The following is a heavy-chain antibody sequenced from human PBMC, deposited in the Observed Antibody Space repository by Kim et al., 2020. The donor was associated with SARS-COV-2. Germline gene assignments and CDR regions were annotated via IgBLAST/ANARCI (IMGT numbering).Heavy chain of an antibody. V-gene: IGHV4-59*01. Sequence: SETLSLTCTVSGGSISSYYWSWIRQPPGKGLEWIGYIYYSGSTNYNPSLKSRVTISVDTSKNQFSLKLSSVTAADTAVYYCAREGPDSSGYYLDYWGQGTLVTVSS. CDR2: IYYSGST. CDR1: GGSISSYY. D-gene: IGHD3-22*01. CDR3: AREGPDSSGYYLDY. J-gene: IGHJ4*02.